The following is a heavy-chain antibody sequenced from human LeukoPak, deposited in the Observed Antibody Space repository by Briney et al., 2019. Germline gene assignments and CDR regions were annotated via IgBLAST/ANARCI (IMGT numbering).Heavy chain of an antibody. V-gene: IGHV4-34*01. CDR2: INHSGST. J-gene: IGHJ4*02. CDR1: GGSFSGYY. Sequence: SETLSLTCAVYGGSFSGYYWSWIRQPPGKGLEWIGEINHSGSTNYNPSLKSRVTISVDTSKNQFSLTLSSVTAADTAVYYCARAHGSGSPPRYWGQGTLVTVSS. CDR3: ARAHGSGSPPRY. D-gene: IGHD3-10*01.